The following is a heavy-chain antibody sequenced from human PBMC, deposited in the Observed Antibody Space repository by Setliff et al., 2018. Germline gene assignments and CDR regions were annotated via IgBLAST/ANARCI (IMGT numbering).Heavy chain of an antibody. CDR3: ARADSDSYYPYYFDF. CDR2: VSGSGMTR. D-gene: IGHD3-22*01. Sequence: GGSLRLSCTASGFTFRKHALAWVRQAPGKGQQWVSSVSGSGMTRDYTDSVKGRFTVSRDSSQNKIHLQMDSLRAEDTGKYFCARADSDSYYPYYFDFWGQGVLVTVSS. V-gene: IGHV3-23*01. CDR1: GFTFRKHA. J-gene: IGHJ4*02.